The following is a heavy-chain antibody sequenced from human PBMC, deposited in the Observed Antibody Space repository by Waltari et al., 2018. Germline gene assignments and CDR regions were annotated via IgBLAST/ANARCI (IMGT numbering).Heavy chain of an antibody. Sequence: EAELAESGGGVVQPGESMRLSWAASGFILSGPLMHWVRQTPGKGLVWVARVSVTGRRTTYADSVKGRFTISRDNANNIVFLQMNNLTAEDTAVYYCARDRVYDSSGSSYVDFFDLWGHGTLVTVSS. CDR2: VSVTGRRT. CDR3: ARDRVYDSSGSSYVDFFDL. J-gene: IGHJ4*01. CDR1: GFILSGPL. V-gene: IGHV3-74*03. D-gene: IGHD3-22*01.